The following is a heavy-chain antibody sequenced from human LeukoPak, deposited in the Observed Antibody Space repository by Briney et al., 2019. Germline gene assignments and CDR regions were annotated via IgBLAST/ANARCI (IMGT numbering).Heavy chain of an antibody. CDR1: GYTFTGYD. Sequence: ASVRVSCKASGYTFTGYDINWVRQTTGQGLEWMGWMNPNTGDTGYAQKFQGRVTMTRNTSIDTAYMELSGLRSEDTAVYYCTRGSLSGSSRDYWGQGTLVTVSS. J-gene: IGHJ4*02. V-gene: IGHV1-8*01. CDR2: MNPNTGDT. D-gene: IGHD1-26*01. CDR3: TRGSLSGSSRDY.